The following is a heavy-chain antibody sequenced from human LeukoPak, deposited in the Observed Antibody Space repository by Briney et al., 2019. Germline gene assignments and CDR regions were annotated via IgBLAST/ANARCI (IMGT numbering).Heavy chain of an antibody. CDR1: GGTFSSYA. J-gene: IGHJ5*02. CDR2: IIPIFGTA. Sequence: ASVKVSCKASGGTFSSYAISWVRQAPGQGLEWMGGIIPIFGTANYAQKFQGRVTITTDESTSTAYMELSSLRSEDTAVYYCARGRATVTMHYWFDPWGQGTLVTVSS. V-gene: IGHV1-69*05. D-gene: IGHD4-17*01. CDR3: ARGRATVTMHYWFDP.